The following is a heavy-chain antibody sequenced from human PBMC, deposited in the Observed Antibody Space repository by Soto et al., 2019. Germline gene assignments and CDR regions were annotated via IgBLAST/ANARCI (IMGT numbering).Heavy chain of an antibody. CDR3: ASEEGSNSTHYYDYGMNV. J-gene: IGHJ6*02. Sequence: QVQLVQSGAEVKKPGSSVKVSCKAAGGTFSSYAISWVRQAPGQGLEWMGGIIPIFGTANYAQKFQGRVTITTDESTSTAYRELSSLRSEDTAVYYCASEEGSNSTHYYDYGMNVWGQGTTVTVSS. CDR1: GGTFSSYA. V-gene: IGHV1-69*01. D-gene: IGHD4-4*01. CDR2: IIPIFGTA.